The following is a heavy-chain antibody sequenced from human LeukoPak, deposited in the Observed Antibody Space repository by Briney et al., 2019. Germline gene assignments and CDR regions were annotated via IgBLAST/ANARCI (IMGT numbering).Heavy chain of an antibody. J-gene: IGHJ3*02. CDR3: ARDLYSPGAFDI. D-gene: IGHD2-15*01. CDR1: GGTFSSNA. Sequence: SVKVSCKASGGTFSSNAISWVRQAPGQGLGWMGRIIPIFGTANYAQKFQGRVTITTDESTSTAYMELSSLRSEDTAVYYCARDLYSPGAFDIWGQGTMVTVSS. V-gene: IGHV1-69*05. CDR2: IIPIFGTA.